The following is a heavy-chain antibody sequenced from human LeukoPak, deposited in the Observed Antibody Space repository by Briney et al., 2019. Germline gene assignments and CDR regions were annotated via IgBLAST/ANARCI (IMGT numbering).Heavy chain of an antibody. CDR1: GDTLTELS. D-gene: IGHD3-22*01. CDR2: FDSEADET. Sequence: ASVKVSRKVSGDTLTELSMHGVRQAPGKGGVRVGGFDSEADETIYAQEFQGRVTMTEDTSTDTAYMELNSLRSEDTAVYYCETVTYYVSSGCLDYWGQGTLVTVSS. CDR3: ETVTYYVSSGCLDY. V-gene: IGHV1-24*01. J-gene: IGHJ4*02.